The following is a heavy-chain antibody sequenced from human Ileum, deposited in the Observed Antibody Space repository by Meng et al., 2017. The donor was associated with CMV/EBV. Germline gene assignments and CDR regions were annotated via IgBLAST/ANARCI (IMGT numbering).Heavy chain of an antibody. CDR1: GFSFSNYG. CDR2: IPYEGDKR. Sequence: GGSLRLSCAASGFSFSNYGIHWVRQAPGKGLEWVAYIPYEGDKRYYGDTVKGRFTISRDNYKSTAYLQMNSLRAEDTAMYYCAKDWSGNYNWFNPWGQGTLVTGLL. CDR3: AKDWSGNYNWFNP. J-gene: IGHJ5*02. V-gene: IGHV3-30*02. D-gene: IGHD3-3*01.